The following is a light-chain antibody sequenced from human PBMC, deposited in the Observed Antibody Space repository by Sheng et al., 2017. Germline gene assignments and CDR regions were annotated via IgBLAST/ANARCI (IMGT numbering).Light chain of an antibody. CDR2: GAS. J-gene: IGKJ4*01. V-gene: IGKV1-13*02. Sequence: AIRLTQSPSSLSASVGDRVTITCRASQDISSALAWYQQKPGKAPKLLIYGASTLESGVPSSFSGSGSGTDFTLTIGSLQPEDSATYYCQQFNSYPLTFGGGTKVEIK. CDR3: QQFNSYPLT. CDR1: QDISSA.